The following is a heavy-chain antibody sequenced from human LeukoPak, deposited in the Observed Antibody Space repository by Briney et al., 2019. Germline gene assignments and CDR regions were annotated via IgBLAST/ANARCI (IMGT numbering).Heavy chain of an antibody. Sequence: GGSLRLSCAASGFTFSSYAMSWVRQAPGKGLEWVSAISGSGGSTYYADSVKGRFTISRDNSKHTMYLQMNSLRSEHTAVYYCAKEGGYRYDLGNPLEYWVQGTLVTVSS. D-gene: IGHD5-18*01. J-gene: IGHJ4*02. CDR1: GFTFSSYA. CDR3: AKEGGYRYDLGNPLEY. CDR2: ISGSGGST. V-gene: IGHV3-23*01.